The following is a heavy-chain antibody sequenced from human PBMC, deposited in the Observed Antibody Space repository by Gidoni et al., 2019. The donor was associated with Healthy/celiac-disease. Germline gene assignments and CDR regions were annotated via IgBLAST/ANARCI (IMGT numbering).Heavy chain of an antibody. Sequence: EVQLVESGGGLVKPGGSLRLSCAASGFTFSSYSLNWVRQAPGKGLGWVSSISGSSSYIYYADSVKGRFTISRDNAKNSLYLQMNSLRAEDTAVYYCARDPWANGVGATMPGWFDPWGQGTLVTVSS. V-gene: IGHV3-21*01. CDR2: ISGSSSYI. J-gene: IGHJ5*02. CDR3: ARDPWANGVGATMPGWFDP. CDR1: GFTFSSYS. D-gene: IGHD1-26*01.